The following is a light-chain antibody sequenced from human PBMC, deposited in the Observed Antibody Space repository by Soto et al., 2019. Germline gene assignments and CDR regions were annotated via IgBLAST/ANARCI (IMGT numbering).Light chain of an antibody. V-gene: IGLV2-14*01. Sequence: QSVLTQPASVSGSPGQSITISCTGTSSDVGGYNYVSWYQQHPGKAPKLMIYEVSNRPSGVSNRFSGAKSGNTASLPISGLQSEDEADYYCSSYTSSSTPYVFGTGTKVTVL. CDR2: EVS. CDR3: SSYTSSSTPYV. J-gene: IGLJ1*01. CDR1: SSDVGGYNY.